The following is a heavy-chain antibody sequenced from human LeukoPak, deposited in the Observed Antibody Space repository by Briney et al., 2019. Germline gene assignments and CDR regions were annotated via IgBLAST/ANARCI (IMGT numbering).Heavy chain of an antibody. D-gene: IGHD6-6*01. CDR2: IWEDGSQK. J-gene: IGHJ4*02. CDR1: GFTLNNYW. CDR3: ARGDSSSKIDY. Sequence: GGSLRLSCAGSGFTLNNYWMNWVRQAPGKGLEWVANIWEDGSQKYYVDSVKGRFTISRDNAKNSLYLQMNSLRAEDTAVYYCARGDSSSKIDYWGQGTLVTVSS. V-gene: IGHV3-7*01.